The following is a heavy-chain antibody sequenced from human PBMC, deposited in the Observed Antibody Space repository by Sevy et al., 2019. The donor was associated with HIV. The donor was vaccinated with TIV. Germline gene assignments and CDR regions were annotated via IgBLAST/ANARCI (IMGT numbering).Heavy chain of an antibody. V-gene: IGHV3-15*01. CDR1: GFTFSNAW. Sequence: GGSLRLSCAASGFTFSNAWMSWVHQAPGKGLEWVGRIKSKTDGGTTDYAAPVKGRFTISRDDSKNTLYLQMNSLKTEDTAVYYCTTDDNVSSGWLGYFDYWGQGTLVTVSS. J-gene: IGHJ4*02. CDR2: IKSKTDGGTT. D-gene: IGHD6-19*01. CDR3: TTDDNVSSGWLGYFDY.